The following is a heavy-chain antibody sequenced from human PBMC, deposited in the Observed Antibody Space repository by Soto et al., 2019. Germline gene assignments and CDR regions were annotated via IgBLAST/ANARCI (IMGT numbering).Heavy chain of an antibody. J-gene: IGHJ6*02. V-gene: IGHV3-33*01. CDR3: AGDRNGGWCHMDV. Sequence: QVQLVESGGGVVQPGRSLRLSCVGSGFPFWHYGMHWVRQAPGKGLEWVAVIWSDGNKESYADSVKGRFAISRDNSKDTLYLAMNSLRGEDAGVYFWAGDRNGGWCHMDVWGQGTTVSVSS. CDR2: IWSDGNKE. CDR1: GFPFWHYG. D-gene: IGHD6-19*01.